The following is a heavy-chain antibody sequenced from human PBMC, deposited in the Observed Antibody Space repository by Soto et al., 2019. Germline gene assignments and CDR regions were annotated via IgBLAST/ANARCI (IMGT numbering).Heavy chain of an antibody. CDR3: ARDGCSGSNCLNWFDP. V-gene: IGHV3-48*01. Sequence: GGSLRLSCSASGFTFSSYSMNWVRQAPGKGLEWVSYISSSSTTKYYADSVKGRFTISRDNAKNSLYLQMNSLRAEDTAVYYCARDGCSGSNCLNWFDPWGQGT. CDR1: GFTFSSYS. CDR2: ISSSSTTK. D-gene: IGHD2-15*01. J-gene: IGHJ5*02.